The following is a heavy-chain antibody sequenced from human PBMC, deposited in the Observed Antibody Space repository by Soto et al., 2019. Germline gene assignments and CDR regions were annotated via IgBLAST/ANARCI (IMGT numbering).Heavy chain of an antibody. Sequence: EVQLVESGGGLVKPGGSLRLSCAASGFSFSTYSMNWVRQAPGKGLEWVSSIIGSSSYIFYADSVKGRFTISRDNAKNSLFLQMNSLRAEDTAVYYCARDVPNWNFASWGQGTPVTVSP. CDR2: IIGSSSYI. CDR1: GFSFSTYS. V-gene: IGHV3-21*01. J-gene: IGHJ4*02. CDR3: ARDVPNWNFAS. D-gene: IGHD1-1*01.